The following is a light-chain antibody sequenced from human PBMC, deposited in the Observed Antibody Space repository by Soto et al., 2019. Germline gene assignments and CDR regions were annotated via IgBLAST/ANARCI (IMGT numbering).Light chain of an antibody. V-gene: IGLV1-40*01. J-gene: IGLJ2*01. Sequence: QPVLTQPPSVSGAPGHRVTISCTGSSSNIGAGYDVHWYQQLPGTAPKLVIYDNNNRPSGVSDRFSGSKSGTSASLAITGLQAEDEADYYCQSHDNSLRGSVFGGGTKLTVL. CDR2: DNN. CDR1: SSNIGAGYD. CDR3: QSHDNSLRGSV.